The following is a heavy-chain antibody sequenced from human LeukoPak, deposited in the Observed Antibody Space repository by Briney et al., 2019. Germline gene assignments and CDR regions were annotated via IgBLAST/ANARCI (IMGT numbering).Heavy chain of an antibody. Sequence: SETLSLTCAVYGGSFSGYYWSWIRQPPGKGLEWIGEINHSGSTNYNPSLKSRVTISVDTSKNQFSLKLSSVTAADTAVYYCARHDRSHDAFDIWGQGTMVTVSS. CDR2: INHSGST. J-gene: IGHJ3*02. CDR3: ARHDRSHDAFDI. V-gene: IGHV4-34*01. CDR1: GGSFSGYY.